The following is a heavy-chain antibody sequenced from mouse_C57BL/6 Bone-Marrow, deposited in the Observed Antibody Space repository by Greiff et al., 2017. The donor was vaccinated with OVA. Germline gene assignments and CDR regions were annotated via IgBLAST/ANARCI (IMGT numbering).Heavy chain of an antibody. Sequence: EVKLVESGGDLVKPGGSLKLSCAASGFTFSSYGMSWVRQTPDKRLEWVATISSGGSYTYYPDSVKGRFTISRDNAKNTLYLQMSSLKSEDTAMYYCARLGYGYDGVFGYWGQGTTLTVSS. CDR2: ISSGGSYT. V-gene: IGHV5-6*02. CDR3: ARLGYGYDGVFGY. J-gene: IGHJ2*01. D-gene: IGHD2-2*01. CDR1: GFTFSSYG.